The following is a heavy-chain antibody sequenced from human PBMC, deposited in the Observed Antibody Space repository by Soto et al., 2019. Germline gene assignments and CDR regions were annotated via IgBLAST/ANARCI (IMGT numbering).Heavy chain of an antibody. D-gene: IGHD6-19*01. J-gene: IGHJ5*02. CDR2: IYYSGST. CDR1: GGSISSYY. V-gene: IGHV4-59*01. Sequence: NPSETLSLTCTVSGGSISSYYWSWIRQPPGKGLEWIGYIYYSGSTNYNPSLKSRVTISVDTSKNQFSLKLSSVTAADTAVYYCARDLGVGGWYYWFDPWGQGILVTV. CDR3: ARDLGVGGWYYWFDP.